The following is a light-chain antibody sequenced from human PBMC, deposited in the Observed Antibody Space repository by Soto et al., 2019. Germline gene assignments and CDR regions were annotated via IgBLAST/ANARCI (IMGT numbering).Light chain of an antibody. V-gene: IGKV1-33*01. CDR1: QDISKY. Sequence: DIQMTQSPSSLSASVGDRVSITCQASQDISKYLNWYQHKAGKVPKLLIYDASNLETGVPSRFSGSGSGTDFIFTISSLQPEDIATYYCQQDDNLPITFGQGTRLEIK. CDR3: QQDDNLPIT. CDR2: DAS. J-gene: IGKJ5*01.